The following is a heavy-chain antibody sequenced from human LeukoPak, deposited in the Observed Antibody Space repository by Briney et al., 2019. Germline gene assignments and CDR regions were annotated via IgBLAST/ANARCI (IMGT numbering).Heavy chain of an antibody. V-gene: IGHV4-39*01. CDR1: GGSISSSSYY. D-gene: IGHD4-23*01. Sequence: PSETLSLTCTVSGGSISSSSYYWGWIRQPPGNGLEWIGSIYYSGSTYYNPSLKSRVTISVDTSKNQFSLKLSSVTAADTAVYYCARGTDDYGGNSRLFDYYWGQGTLVTVSS. J-gene: IGHJ4*02. CDR2: IYYSGST. CDR3: ARGTDDYGGNSRLFDYY.